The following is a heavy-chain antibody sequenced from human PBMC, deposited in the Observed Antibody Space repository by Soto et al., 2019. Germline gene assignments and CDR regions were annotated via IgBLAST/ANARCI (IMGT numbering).Heavy chain of an antibody. CDR3: AKPPGTPETPLFEY. CDR2: ISAYNGNT. Sequence: ASVKVSCKASGYTFTSYAMHWVRQAPGQGLEWMGWISAYNGNTNYAQKLQGRVTMTTDTSTSTAYMELRSLRSDDTAVYYCAKPPGTPETPLFEYGGRETLVPVPS. V-gene: IGHV1-18*01. J-gene: IGHJ4*02. CDR1: GYTFTSYA. D-gene: IGHD1-1*01.